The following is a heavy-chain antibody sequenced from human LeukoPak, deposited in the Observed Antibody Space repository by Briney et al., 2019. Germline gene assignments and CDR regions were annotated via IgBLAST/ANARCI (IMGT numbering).Heavy chain of an antibody. CDR2: IYYSGST. V-gene: IGHV4-39*01. CDR1: GGSISSSNYY. CDR3: AAQFGYSGYPINWFDP. J-gene: IGHJ5*02. D-gene: IGHD5-12*01. Sequence: PSETLSLTCTVSGGSISSSNYYWGWIRQPPGKGLEWIGTIYYSGSTYYNPSLKSRVTISVEKSKNQFSLKLSSVTAADTAVYYCAAQFGYSGYPINWFDPWGQGTLVTVSS.